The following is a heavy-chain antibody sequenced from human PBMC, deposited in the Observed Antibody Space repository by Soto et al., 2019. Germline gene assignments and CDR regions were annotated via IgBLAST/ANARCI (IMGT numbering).Heavy chain of an antibody. Sequence: EVQLVESGGGLVKPGGSLRLSCAASGFTFSSYSMNWVRQAPGKGLEWVSSISSSSSYIYYADSVKGRFTISRDNAKKSLSLQMNSLSAEDTAVYYCARDQPGYSYGYGLGYWGQGTLVTVSS. V-gene: IGHV3-21*01. CDR2: ISSSSSYI. D-gene: IGHD5-18*01. CDR3: ARDQPGYSYGYGLGY. J-gene: IGHJ4*02. CDR1: GFTFSSYS.